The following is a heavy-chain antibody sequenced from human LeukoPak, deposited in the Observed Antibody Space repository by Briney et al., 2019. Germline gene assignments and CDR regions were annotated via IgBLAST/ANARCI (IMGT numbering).Heavy chain of an antibody. Sequence: SLRLYCAAAGFTFDDYAMHWVRQAPGKGLEWGSGISWNSGSIGYADSVKGRFTISRDNAKNSLYLQMNSLRAEDTALYYCAKANDYGGNSFFDYWGQGTLVTVSS. CDR3: AKANDYGGNSFFDY. CDR1: GFTFDDYA. V-gene: IGHV3-9*01. D-gene: IGHD4-23*01. CDR2: ISWNSGSI. J-gene: IGHJ4*02.